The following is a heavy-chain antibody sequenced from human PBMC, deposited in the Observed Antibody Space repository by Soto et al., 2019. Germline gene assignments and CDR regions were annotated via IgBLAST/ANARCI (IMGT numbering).Heavy chain of an antibody. Sequence: SETLSLTCTVSGGSISSSCYYWGWIRQPPGKGLEWIGTIYYSGSTHYNPSLKSRVTISVDRSKNQFSLKLSSVTAADTAVYYCARSPRGYSYGILDYWGQGTLVTVSS. V-gene: IGHV4-39*07. CDR1: GGSISSSCYY. CDR3: ARSPRGYSYGILDY. D-gene: IGHD5-18*01. CDR2: IYYSGST. J-gene: IGHJ4*02.